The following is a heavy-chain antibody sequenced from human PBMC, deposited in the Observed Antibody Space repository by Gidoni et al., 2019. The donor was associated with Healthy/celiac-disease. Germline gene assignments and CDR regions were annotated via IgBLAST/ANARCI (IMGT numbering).Heavy chain of an antibody. J-gene: IGHJ4*02. D-gene: IGHD6-19*01. CDR1: GFTFSSYS. Sequence: EVQLVESGGGLVQPGGSLGLSFAASGFTFSSYSMNCVRQAPGKGLEWVSYISRSSSTIYYADSVKGRFTISRDNAKNSLYMQMNSLRDEDTAVYYCARGDRRVGIAVAGTFYWGQGTLVTVSS. CDR2: ISRSSSTI. V-gene: IGHV3-48*02. CDR3: ARGDRRVGIAVAGTFY.